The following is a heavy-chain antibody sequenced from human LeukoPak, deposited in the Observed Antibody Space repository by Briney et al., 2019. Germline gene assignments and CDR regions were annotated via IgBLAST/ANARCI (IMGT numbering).Heavy chain of an antibody. CDR2: ISYDGSNK. CDR3: ASGDVTRTYFDY. J-gene: IGHJ4*02. V-gene: IGHV3-30-3*01. CDR1: GFTFSSYA. D-gene: IGHD3-10*01. Sequence: GGSLRLSCAASGFTFSSYAMHWVRQAPGKGLEWVAVISYDGSNKYYADSVKGRFTISRDNSKNTLYLQMNSLRAEDTAVYYCASGDVTRTYFDYWGQGTLVTVSS.